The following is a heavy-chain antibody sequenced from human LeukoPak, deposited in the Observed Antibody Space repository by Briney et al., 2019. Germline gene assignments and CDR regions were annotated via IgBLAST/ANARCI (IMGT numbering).Heavy chain of an antibody. CDR3: AIDLPTRTEQQLVRSYYYYGMDV. Sequence: ASVKVSCKASGYTFTGYYMHWVRQAPGQGLEWMGWINPNSGGTNYAQKLQGRVTMTTDTSTSTAYMELRSLRSDDTAVYYCAIDLPTRTEQQLVRSYYYYGMDVWGQGTTVTVSS. J-gene: IGHJ6*02. CDR1: GYTFTGYY. CDR2: INPNSGGT. V-gene: IGHV1-2*02. D-gene: IGHD6-13*01.